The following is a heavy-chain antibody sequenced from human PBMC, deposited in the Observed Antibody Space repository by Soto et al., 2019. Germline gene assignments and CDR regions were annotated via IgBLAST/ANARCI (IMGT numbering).Heavy chain of an antibody. Sequence: EGQLLQSGGDLVQPGGSLTLSCEGSGLTLRSYAMTWIRQTPEKGLEWVSTISGRSAVPSYAVSVHGRFTVSRDNSKNSLYLQKNSLKTVDTAIYYCAYGGPFTGGFDPWGQGTLVTVSA. D-gene: IGHD3-16*01. CDR3: AYGGPFTGGFDP. V-gene: IGHV3-23*01. J-gene: IGHJ5*02. CDR2: ISGRSAVP. CDR1: GLTLRSYA.